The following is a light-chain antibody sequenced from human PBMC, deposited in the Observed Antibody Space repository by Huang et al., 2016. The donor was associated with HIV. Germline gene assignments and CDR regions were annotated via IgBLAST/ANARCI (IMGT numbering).Light chain of an antibody. J-gene: IGKJ4*01. Sequence: EIVLTQSPATLSLSPGERATLSCRASQSVNNYLGWYQQKPGQAPRLLIYDTSTRATGVAARFSGSGSGTAFTLTISGLEPEDFAVYYCQQRSNLLTFGGGTKVEI. CDR1: QSVNNY. CDR3: QQRSNLLT. CDR2: DTS. V-gene: IGKV3-11*01.